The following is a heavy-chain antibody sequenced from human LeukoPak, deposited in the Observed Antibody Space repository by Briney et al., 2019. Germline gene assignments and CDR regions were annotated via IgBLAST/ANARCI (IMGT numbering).Heavy chain of an antibody. CDR2: IYTSGST. Sequence: SETLSLTCTVSGGSMSSGSYYSSWIRQPAGKGLEWIGRIYTSGSTNYNPSLKSRVTISVDTSKNQFSLKLSSVTAADTAVYYCARLRLWFDYWVQGTLVTVSS. CDR1: GGSMSSGSYY. J-gene: IGHJ4*02. V-gene: IGHV4-61*02. CDR3: ARLRLWFDY. D-gene: IGHD5-18*01.